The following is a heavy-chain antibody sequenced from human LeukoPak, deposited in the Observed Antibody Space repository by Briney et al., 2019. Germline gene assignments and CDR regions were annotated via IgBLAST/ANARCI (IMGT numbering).Heavy chain of an antibody. V-gene: IGHV4-59*08. D-gene: IGHD1-14*01. CDR3: ARGTAAASGSFDY. J-gene: IGHJ4*02. Sequence: SETLSLTCTVSGGSISSYYWTWIRHPPGQGLELIGYIHYNGGTNYNPSLKSRVTLSVDTSKKQISLKLSSVTAADTAVYFCARGTAAASGSFDYWGQGTRVTVSS. CDR2: IHYNGGT. CDR1: GGSISSYY.